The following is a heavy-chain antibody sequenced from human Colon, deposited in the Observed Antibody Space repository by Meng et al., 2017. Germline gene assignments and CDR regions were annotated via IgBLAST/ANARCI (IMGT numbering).Heavy chain of an antibody. CDR2: IAYDGGHK. Sequence: GGLLRSSWVVSGLTFRRYAMHWVGQAPGKGLEWVAVIAYDGGHKDYADSVKGRFTISRNNSLNTLYLQMNSRGAEDTAVYYCAKDYNYGSGRIDDWGQGTLVTVSS. CDR1: GLTFRRYA. D-gene: IGHD6-19*01. CDR3: AKDYNYGSGRIDD. V-gene: IGHV3-30*01. J-gene: IGHJ4*02.